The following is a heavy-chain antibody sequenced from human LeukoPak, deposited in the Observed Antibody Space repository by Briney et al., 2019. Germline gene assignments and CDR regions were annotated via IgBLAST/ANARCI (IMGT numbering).Heavy chain of an antibody. V-gene: IGHV1-2*02. J-gene: IGHJ5*02. CDR2: INPNSGDT. D-gene: IGHD1-1*01. Sequence: ASVKVSCKASGYTFTGYYMHWVRQAPGQGPEWMGWINPNSGDTNYAQKFQGRVTMTRDTSISTAYMELSSLRSDDTALYYCASLVQTTTTGPTTPWGQGTLVTVSS. CDR3: ASLVQTTTTGPTTP. CDR1: GYTFTGYY.